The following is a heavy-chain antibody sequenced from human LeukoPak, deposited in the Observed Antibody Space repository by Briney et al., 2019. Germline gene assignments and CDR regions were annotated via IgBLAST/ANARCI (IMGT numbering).Heavy chain of an antibody. V-gene: IGHV3-30*02. CDR1: GFTFSSYG. D-gene: IGHD1-1*01. J-gene: IGHJ4*02. CDR2: IRYDGSNK. Sequence: GGSLRLSCAASGFTFSSYGMHWVRQAPGKGLEWVAFIRYDGSNKYYADSVKGRFTISRDNSKNTLFLQMNSLRAEDKAVYYCARERKYDSNFDYWGQGTLVTVSS. CDR3: ARERKYDSNFDY.